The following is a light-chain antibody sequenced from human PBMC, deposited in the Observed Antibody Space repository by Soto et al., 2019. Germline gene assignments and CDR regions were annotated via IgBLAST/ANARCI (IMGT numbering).Light chain of an antibody. CDR2: DAS. Sequence: DIQMTQSPSTLSASVGDRVTITCRASQSISSWLAWYQQKPGKAPKLLIYDASSLESGVPSRFSGSGSGTEFTPTISSLQPADVATYYCQQYNSYWTFGQGAKVEIK. J-gene: IGKJ1*01. V-gene: IGKV1-5*01. CDR3: QQYNSYWT. CDR1: QSISSW.